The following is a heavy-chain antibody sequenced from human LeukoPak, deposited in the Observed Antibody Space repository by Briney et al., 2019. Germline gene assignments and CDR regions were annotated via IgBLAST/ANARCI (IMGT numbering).Heavy chain of an antibody. V-gene: IGHV3-7*03. CDR1: GFTFSSYW. CDR3: AKRRDGYNYFDY. Sequence: HSGGSLRLSCAASGFTFSSYWMTWVRQAPGKGLEWVANIKQDGGEKSYVDSVKGRFTISRDNSKNTLYLQMNSLRAEDTAVYYCAKRRDGYNYFDYWGQGTLVTVSS. D-gene: IGHD5-24*01. J-gene: IGHJ4*02. CDR2: IKQDGGEK.